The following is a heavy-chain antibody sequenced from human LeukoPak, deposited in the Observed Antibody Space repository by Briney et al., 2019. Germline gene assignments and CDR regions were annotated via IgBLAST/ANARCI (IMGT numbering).Heavy chain of an antibody. J-gene: IGHJ4*02. D-gene: IGHD5-18*01. Sequence: ASVKVSCKASGYTFTGYYMHWVRQAPGQGLEWMGWINPNSGGTNYAQKFQGRVTMTRDTSISTAYMELSRLRSDDTAVYYCARGLGTPTSTSHRGYSQVTPRDYWGQGTLVTVSS. CDR1: GYTFTGYY. CDR2: INPNSGGT. V-gene: IGHV1-2*02. CDR3: ARGLGTPTSTSHRGYSQVTPRDY.